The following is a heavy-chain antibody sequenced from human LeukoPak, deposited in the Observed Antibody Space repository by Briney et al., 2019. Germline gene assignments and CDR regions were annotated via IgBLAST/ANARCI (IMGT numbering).Heavy chain of an antibody. CDR1: GGLMRSYY. J-gene: IGHJ4*02. V-gene: IGHV4-59*01. D-gene: IGHD6-6*01. CDR3: ARVLAAYYFDY. CDR2: IYYSGST. Sequence: SEPLSLTCTVSGGLMRSYYWSWLRQPPGKGLEWIGYIYYSGSTNYNPSLKSRVTISVDTSKNQFSLKLSSVTAADTAVYYCARVLAAYYFDYWGQGTLVTVSS.